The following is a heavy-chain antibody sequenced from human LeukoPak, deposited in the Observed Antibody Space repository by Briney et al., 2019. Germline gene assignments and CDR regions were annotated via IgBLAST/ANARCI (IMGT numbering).Heavy chain of an antibody. J-gene: IGHJ4*02. D-gene: IGHD4-17*01. Sequence: PGRSLRLSCAASGFTFSSYGMHWVRQAPGKGLEWVAVISYDGSNKYYADSVKGRFTISRDNSKNTLYLQMNSLRAEDTAVYYCAKDPFVKTTVAFFDHWGQGTLVTVSS. CDR3: AKDPFVKTTVAFFDH. CDR2: ISYDGSNK. V-gene: IGHV3-30*18. CDR1: GFTFSSYG.